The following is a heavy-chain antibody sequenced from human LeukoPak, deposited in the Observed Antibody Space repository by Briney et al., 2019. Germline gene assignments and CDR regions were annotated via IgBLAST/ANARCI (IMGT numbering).Heavy chain of an antibody. CDR3: ARGMGAVFDY. D-gene: IGHD5-24*01. Sequence: GGTLRLSCAASGFTFSDYYRSWVREAPGEGLEWVSYISSSGSTIYYADSVKGRFTISRDNAKNSLYLQMNSLRAEDTAVYYCARGMGAVFDYWGQGTLVTVSS. J-gene: IGHJ4*02. CDR2: ISSSGSTI. CDR1: GFTFSDYY. V-gene: IGHV3-11*01.